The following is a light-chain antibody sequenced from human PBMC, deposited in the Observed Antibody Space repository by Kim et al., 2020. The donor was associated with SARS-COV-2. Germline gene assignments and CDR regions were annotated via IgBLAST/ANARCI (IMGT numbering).Light chain of an antibody. CDR2: YDT. CDR3: QVWDSTSDQLV. CDR1: EIGHKS. J-gene: IGLJ3*02. Sequence: APGKTTGMTCEGTEIGHKSVQWYQQRPGQAPVLVIYYDTDRPSGISDRFSGSNSGDTATLTISRVEAGDEADYFCQVWDSTSDQLVFGGGTQLTVL. V-gene: IGLV3-21*04.